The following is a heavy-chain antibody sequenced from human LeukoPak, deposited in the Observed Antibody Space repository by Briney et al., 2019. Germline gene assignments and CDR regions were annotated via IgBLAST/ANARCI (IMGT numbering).Heavy chain of an antibody. CDR2: FYYSGST. J-gene: IGHJ6*02. CDR3: ARQVTTVYYYYGMDV. Sequence: PSETLSLTCTVSGGSISSSSYYWGWIRQPPGKGLEWIGSFYYSGSTYYNPSLKSRVTISVDTSKNQFSLKLSSVTAADTAVYYCARQVTTVYYYYGMDVWGQGTTVTVSS. V-gene: IGHV4-39*01. D-gene: IGHD4-17*01. CDR1: GGSISSSSYY.